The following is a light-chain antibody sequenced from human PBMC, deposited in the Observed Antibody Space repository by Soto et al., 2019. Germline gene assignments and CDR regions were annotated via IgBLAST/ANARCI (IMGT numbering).Light chain of an antibody. CDR3: SSYTSSSTHYV. J-gene: IGLJ1*01. Sequence: QPASVSGSPGQSITISCTGTSSDVGGYNYVSWYQQHPGKAPKLMIYDVSNRPSGVSNRFSGSKSGNTASLTISGLQAEDEADYYCSSYTSSSTHYVFGTGTKVTVL. CDR1: SSDVGGYNY. V-gene: IGLV2-14*01. CDR2: DVS.